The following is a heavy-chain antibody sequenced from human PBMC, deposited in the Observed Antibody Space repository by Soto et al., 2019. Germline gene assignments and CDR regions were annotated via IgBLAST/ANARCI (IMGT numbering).Heavy chain of an antibody. CDR2: INPTGGRA. D-gene: IGHD3-10*01. Sequence: QVRLVQSGGEVKKPGASVRVSCKASGYTFTNYYIHWVRQAPGQGLEWMGVINPTGGRASYAPKFQGRVPLARDTSTSTAYMELSSLRSDDPAVYFCSRLTTMVREINDDPFDFWGQGTLVTVSS. J-gene: IGHJ4*03. CDR1: GYTFTNYY. CDR3: SRLTTMVREINDDPFDF. V-gene: IGHV1-46*03.